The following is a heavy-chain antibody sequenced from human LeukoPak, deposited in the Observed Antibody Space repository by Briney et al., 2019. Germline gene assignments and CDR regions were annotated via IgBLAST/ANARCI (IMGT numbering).Heavy chain of an antibody. V-gene: IGHV3-23*01. CDR2: ITGSGGDT. J-gene: IGHJ5*02. Sequence: GGSLRLSCVASGFTFSNYVMTWVRQAPGKGLEWVSTITGSGGDTFYPNSVKGRFTISRDDSKNTVYLQMNSLRLEDAAAYYCAKGKAAGLLDWFDPWGRGTLVTVSS. D-gene: IGHD6-13*01. CDR3: AKGKAAGLLDWFDP. CDR1: GFTFSNYV.